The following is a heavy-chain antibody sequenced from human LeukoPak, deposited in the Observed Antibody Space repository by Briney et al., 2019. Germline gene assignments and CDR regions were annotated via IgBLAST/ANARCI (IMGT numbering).Heavy chain of an antibody. CDR1: GFTFSSYS. J-gene: IGHJ4*02. CDR2: ISSSSSYI. CDR3: AKDGLQSSEWSPPLNC. Sequence: GGSLRLSCAASGFTFSSYSMNWVRQAPGKGLEWVSSISSSSSYIYYADSVKGRFTISRDNAKNSLYLQMNSLRAEDTAVYYCAKDGLQSSEWSPPLNCWGQGILVIVSS. V-gene: IGHV3-21*01. D-gene: IGHD3-3*01.